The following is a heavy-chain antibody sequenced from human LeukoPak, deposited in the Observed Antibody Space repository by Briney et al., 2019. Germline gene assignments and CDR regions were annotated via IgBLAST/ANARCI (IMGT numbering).Heavy chain of an antibody. CDR1: GFTFSSYA. CDR3: ATSARAYCGGDCYSGSIY. J-gene: IGHJ4*02. D-gene: IGHD2-21*02. Sequence: PGGSLRLSCAASGFTFSSYAMSWVRQAPGKGLEWVSAISGSGGSTYYADSVKGRFTISRDNSKNTLYLQMNSLRAEDTAVYYCATSARAYCGGDCYSGSIYWGQGTLITVSS. CDR2: ISGSGGST. V-gene: IGHV3-23*01.